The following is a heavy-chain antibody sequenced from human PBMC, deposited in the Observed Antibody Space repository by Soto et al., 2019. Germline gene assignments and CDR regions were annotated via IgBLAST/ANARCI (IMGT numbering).Heavy chain of an antibody. Sequence: SQTLSLTCAVSLDSVAINSDAWNWIRQSPSRGLEWLGRTYYRSNWYSDYAVSLKSRITINPDTAKNQFSLYLKSVTPEDTAVCYFAIGSGAARSFDIWGQGTVVTVSS. V-gene: IGHV6-1*01. CDR2: TYYRSNWYS. CDR3: AIGSGAARSFDI. CDR1: LDSVAINSDA. J-gene: IGHJ3*02. D-gene: IGHD7-27*01.